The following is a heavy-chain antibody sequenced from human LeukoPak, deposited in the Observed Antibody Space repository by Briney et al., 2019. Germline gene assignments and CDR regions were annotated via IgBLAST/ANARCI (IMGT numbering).Heavy chain of an antibody. J-gene: IGHJ4*02. V-gene: IGHV4-39*01. CDR2: IYYSGST. CDR3: ASQTYGSGSYRDPFDY. D-gene: IGHD3-10*01. Sequence: SETLSLTCTVSGGSISSSSYYWGWIRQPPGKGLEWIGSIYYSGSTYYNPSLKSRVTISVDTSKNQFSLKLSSVTAADAAVYYCASQTYGSGSYRDPFDYWGQGTLVTVSS. CDR1: GGSISSSSYY.